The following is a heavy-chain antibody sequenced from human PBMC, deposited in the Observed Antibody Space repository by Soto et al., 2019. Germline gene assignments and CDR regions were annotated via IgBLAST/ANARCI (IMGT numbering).Heavy chain of an antibody. V-gene: IGHV5-51*01. Sequence: GESLKISCKGSGYSFTSYWIGWVRQMPGKGLEWMGIIYPGDSDTRYSPSFRGQVTISADKSISTAYLQWSSLKASDTAMYYCARPPPRVRGRTYYYYGMDVWGQGTTVTVSS. CDR1: GYSFTSYW. D-gene: IGHD3-10*01. CDR3: ARPPPRVRGRTYYYYGMDV. J-gene: IGHJ6*02. CDR2: IYPGDSDT.